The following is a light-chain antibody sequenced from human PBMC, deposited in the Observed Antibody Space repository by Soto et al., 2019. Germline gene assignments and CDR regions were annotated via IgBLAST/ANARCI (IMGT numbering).Light chain of an antibody. CDR2: GAS. J-gene: IGKJ2*01. V-gene: IGKV3-15*01. Sequence: EIVMTQSPATLSVSPGERATLSCRASQSVSSNLAWYQQKPGQAPRRLIYGASTRATGSPARFSGSWSGTEFTLTISSLQSEDFAVCYCQQYNNWPPYTFGQGTKLEIK. CDR1: QSVSSN. CDR3: QQYNNWPPYT.